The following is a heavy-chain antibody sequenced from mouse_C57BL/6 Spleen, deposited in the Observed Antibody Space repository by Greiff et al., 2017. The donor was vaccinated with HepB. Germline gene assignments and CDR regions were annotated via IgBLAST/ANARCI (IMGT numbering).Heavy chain of an antibody. V-gene: IGHV1-78*01. D-gene: IGHD2-3*01. CDR2: IYPRDGST. J-gene: IGHJ1*03. CDR1: GYTFTDHT. Sequence: VQVVESDAELVKPGASVKISCKVSGYTFTDHTIHWMKQRPEQGLEWIGYIYPRDGSTKYNEKFKGKATLTADKSSSTAYMQLNSLTSEDSAVYFCARSGYYINWYFDVWGTGTTVTVSS. CDR3: ARSGYYINWYFDV.